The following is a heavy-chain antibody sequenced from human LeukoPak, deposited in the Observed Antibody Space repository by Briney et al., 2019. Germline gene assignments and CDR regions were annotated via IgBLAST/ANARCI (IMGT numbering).Heavy chain of an antibody. CDR2: ISGSGSST. J-gene: IGHJ4*02. D-gene: IGHD6-6*01. Sequence: GGSLRLSCAASGFTVSSNYMSWVRQAPGKGLEWVSGISGSGSSTYYADSVKGRFTISRDNSKNTLYLQMNSLRAEDTAVYYCASNSSSYYFDCWGQGTLVTVSS. CDR3: ASNSSSYYFDC. V-gene: IGHV3-23*01. CDR1: GFTVSSNY.